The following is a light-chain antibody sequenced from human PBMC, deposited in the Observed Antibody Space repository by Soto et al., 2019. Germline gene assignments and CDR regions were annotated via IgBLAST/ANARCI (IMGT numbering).Light chain of an antibody. V-gene: IGLV2-23*02. CDR3: SSYAGGGTFVL. CDR1: SSDVGSYNF. Sequence: VLTQPASVSGSPGQSITISCTGTSSDVGSYNFVSWYQQHPGKAPKLMIYDVYRRPSGISNRFSGSKSGNTASLTISGLQAEDEADYYCSSYAGGGTFVLFGGGTKVTVL. J-gene: IGLJ2*01. CDR2: DVY.